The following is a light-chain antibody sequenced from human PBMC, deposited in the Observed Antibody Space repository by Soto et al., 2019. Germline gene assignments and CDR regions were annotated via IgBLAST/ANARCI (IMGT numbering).Light chain of an antibody. CDR1: QSLVHSDGNTH. CDR2: KVS. V-gene: IGKV2-30*02. CDR3: MQGTHWPYT. Sequence: DVVMTQSPLSLPVTLGQPASISCRSSQSLVHSDGNTHLNLFQQRPGQSPRRLICKVSNRDSGVPDRFSGSASGTDFTLEISRVEAEDVGVYYCMQGTHWPYTVGQGTKLEIK. J-gene: IGKJ2*01.